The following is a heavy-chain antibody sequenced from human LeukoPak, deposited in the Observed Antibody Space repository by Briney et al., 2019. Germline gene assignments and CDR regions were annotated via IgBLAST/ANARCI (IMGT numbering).Heavy chain of an antibody. V-gene: IGHV3-23*01. CDR1: GFAFSTYV. J-gene: IGHJ4*02. CDR2: ITSGGDTT. D-gene: IGHD4-11*01. Sequence: GGSLRLSCAASGFAFSTYVMAWVRQPPGKGLEWVSGITSGGDTTYYADSVKGRFTISRDDSKNTLSLQMNGLRVEDTAVYYCMGKDINYRDYWGQGTLVTVSS. CDR3: MGKDINYRDY.